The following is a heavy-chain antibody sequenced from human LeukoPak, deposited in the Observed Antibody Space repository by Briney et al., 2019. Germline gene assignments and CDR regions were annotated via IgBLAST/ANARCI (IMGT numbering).Heavy chain of an antibody. V-gene: IGHV3-23*01. CDR3: AKRLDYGDYTFDY. Sequence: PGGSLRLSCAASGFTFSSYWMHWVRQAPGKGLEWVSAISGSGGSTYYADSVKGRFTISRDNSKNTLYLQMNSLKAEDTAVYYCAKRLDYGDYTFDYWGQGTLVTVSS. CDR1: GFTFSSYW. D-gene: IGHD4-17*01. J-gene: IGHJ4*02. CDR2: ISGSGGST.